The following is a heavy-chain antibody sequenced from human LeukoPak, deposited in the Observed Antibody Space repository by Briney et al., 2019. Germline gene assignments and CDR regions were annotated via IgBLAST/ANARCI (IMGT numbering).Heavy chain of an antibody. CDR3: ARDCSGGSCYCA. CDR1: GYTFTSYD. J-gene: IGHJ4*02. D-gene: IGHD2-15*01. V-gene: IGHV1-8*01. Sequence: ASVKVSCKASGYTFTSYDINWVRQATGQGLEWRGWMNPNSGNTGYAQKFQGRVTMTRNTSISTAYMELSSLRSEDTAVYYCARDCSGGSCYCARGQGTLVTVSS. CDR2: MNPNSGNT.